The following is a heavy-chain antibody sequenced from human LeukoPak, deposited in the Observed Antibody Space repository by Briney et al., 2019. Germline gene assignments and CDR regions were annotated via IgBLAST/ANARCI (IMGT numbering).Heavy chain of an antibody. J-gene: IGHJ4*02. CDR1: GFSVSSNY. CDR3: VKAAGSWYGYFDY. D-gene: IGHD6-13*01. Sequence: GGSLRLSCVASGFSVSSNYMNWVRQAPGKGLEWVSLIHSGGSTYFADSVEGRLTISRDNSKNTLYLQMSSLRPEDTAIYYCVKAAGSWYGYFDYWGQGTLVTVSS. CDR2: IHSGGST. V-gene: IGHV3-66*01.